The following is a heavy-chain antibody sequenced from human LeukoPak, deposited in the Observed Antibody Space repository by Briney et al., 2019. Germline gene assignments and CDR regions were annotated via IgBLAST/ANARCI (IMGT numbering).Heavy chain of an antibody. Sequence: SETLSLTCAVYGESLSGYYWSWIRQPPGKGLEWIGEINHSGSTNYSQSLTRRVTISVDTPKNHFSLNLHSATAADTAVYYCARGGRESATARRSEPGNWFDPWGQGTLVTVSS. CDR3: ARGGRESATARRSEPGNWFDP. V-gene: IGHV4-34*01. J-gene: IGHJ5*02. CDR2: INHSGST. D-gene: IGHD6-13*01. CDR1: GESLSGYY.